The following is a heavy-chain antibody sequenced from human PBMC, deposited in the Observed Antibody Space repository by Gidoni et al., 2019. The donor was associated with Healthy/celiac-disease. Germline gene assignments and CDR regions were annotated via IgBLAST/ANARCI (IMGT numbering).Heavy chain of an antibody. Sequence: QVQLLASRPVLVKPSGTLSLTCAVSGGSISSRNWCGWVRQPPGKGLEWIGEIYHSGSTNYNPSLKSRVTISVDKSKNQFSLKLSSVTAADTAVYYCARRGFLGYCSSTSCNNRIRGRGWFDPWGQGTLVTVSS. CDR2: IYHSGST. CDR3: ARRGFLGYCSSTSCNNRIRGRGWFDP. D-gene: IGHD2-2*02. CDR1: GGSISSRNW. V-gene: IGHV4-4*02. J-gene: IGHJ5*02.